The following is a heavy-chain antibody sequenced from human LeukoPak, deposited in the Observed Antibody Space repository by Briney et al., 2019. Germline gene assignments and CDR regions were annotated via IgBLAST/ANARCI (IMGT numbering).Heavy chain of an antibody. D-gene: IGHD3-3*01. CDR1: GFTFSRYW. V-gene: IGHV3-74*01. J-gene: IGHJ4*02. Sequence: GGSLRLSCAASGFTFSRYWMHWVRQAPGKGLVWVSRINSDGYSTTYADSVKGRFTISRDNAKNTLYLQMNSLRAEDTAVYYCVRDLIKYEFWSGLFDYWGQGTLVTVSS. CDR3: VRDLIKYEFWSGLFDY. CDR2: INSDGYST.